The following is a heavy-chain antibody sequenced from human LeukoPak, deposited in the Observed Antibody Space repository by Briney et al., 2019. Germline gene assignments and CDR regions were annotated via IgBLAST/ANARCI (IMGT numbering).Heavy chain of an antibody. CDR1: GGSISSYY. J-gene: IGHJ4*02. D-gene: IGHD1-1*01. Sequence: SETLSLTCTVSGGSISSYYWSWLRQPPGKGLEWIGYIYYSGSNNYNPSLKSRVTISVDTSKNQFSLKLSSVTAADTAVYYCARSMVHADFDYWGQGTLVTVSS. V-gene: IGHV4-59*01. CDR2: IYYSGSN. CDR3: ARSMVHADFDY.